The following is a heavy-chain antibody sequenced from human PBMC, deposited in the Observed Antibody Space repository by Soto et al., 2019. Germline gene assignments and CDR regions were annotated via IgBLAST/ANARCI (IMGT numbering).Heavy chain of an antibody. CDR1: GYTFTSYG. CDR3: ARDRGTKHTLGSYYYYGMDV. CDR2: ISAYNGNT. J-gene: IGHJ6*02. Sequence: GASVKVSCKASGYTFTSYGISWVRQAPGQGLEWMGWISAYNGNTNYAQKLQGRVTMTTDTSTSTAYMELRSLRSDDTAVYYCARDRGTKHTLGSYYYYGMDVWGQGTTVTVS. V-gene: IGHV1-18*04. D-gene: IGHD2-8*01.